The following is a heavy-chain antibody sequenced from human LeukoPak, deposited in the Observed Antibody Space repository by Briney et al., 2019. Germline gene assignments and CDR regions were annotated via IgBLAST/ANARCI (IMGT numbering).Heavy chain of an antibody. Sequence: PGGSLRLSCAASGFTFSSYWMIWVRQAPGKGLEWVANINQDGSARYSVDSVKGRFTISRDNAKNSLYLQMNSLRAEDTAVYYCARDFRVGAGVFDYWGQGTLVTVSS. CDR2: INQDGSAR. D-gene: IGHD1-26*01. V-gene: IGHV3-7*01. CDR1: GFTFSSYW. J-gene: IGHJ4*02. CDR3: ARDFRVGAGVFDY.